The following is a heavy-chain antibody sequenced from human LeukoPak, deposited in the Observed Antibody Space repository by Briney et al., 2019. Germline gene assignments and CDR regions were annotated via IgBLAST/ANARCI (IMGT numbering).Heavy chain of an antibody. Sequence: GGSLRLSCAASGFTVNSKYMSWVRQAPGKGLEWLSVMYSGGSAYYADSVKGRFTIARDDARKTLYLQMNSLRAEDTAVYYCARSTISARPGQDWGQGILVTVSS. CDR3: ARSTISARPGQD. V-gene: IGHV3-53*01. CDR2: MYSGGSA. CDR1: GFTVNSKY. J-gene: IGHJ4*02. D-gene: IGHD6-6*01.